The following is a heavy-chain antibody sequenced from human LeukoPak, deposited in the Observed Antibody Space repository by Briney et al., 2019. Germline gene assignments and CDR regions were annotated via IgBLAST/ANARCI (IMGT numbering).Heavy chain of an antibody. V-gene: IGHV4-34*01. J-gene: IGHJ4*02. Sequence: SETLSLTCAVYGGSFSGYYWSWIRQPPGKGLEWIAEINHSGSTNYNPTLKSRVTISVDTSKNQFSLKLSSVTAADTAVYYCARRQVFDNWNYSNPYYFDYWGQGTLVTVSS. CDR2: INHSGST. D-gene: IGHD1-7*01. CDR3: ARRQVFDNWNYSNPYYFDY. CDR1: GGSFSGYY.